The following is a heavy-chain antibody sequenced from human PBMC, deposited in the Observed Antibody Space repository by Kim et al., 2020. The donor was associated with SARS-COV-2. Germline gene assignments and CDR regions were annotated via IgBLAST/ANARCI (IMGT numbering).Heavy chain of an antibody. Sequence: GGSLRLSCTASGFTFSIYTMTWVRQAPGKGLEWVSTITGSGGSSYYADSVKGRFTIPRDNSENKLYLHMNSLGAEDPAVYHCAKERVVPAKGEAFDIWG. V-gene: IGHV3-23*01. CDR2: ITGSGGSS. CDR1: GFTFSIYT. J-gene: IGHJ3*02. D-gene: IGHD2-21*02. CDR3: AKERVVPAKGEAFDI.